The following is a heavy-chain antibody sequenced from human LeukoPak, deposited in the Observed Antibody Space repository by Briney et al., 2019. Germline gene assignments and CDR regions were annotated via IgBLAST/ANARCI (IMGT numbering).Heavy chain of an antibody. D-gene: IGHD6-19*01. J-gene: IGHJ5*02. CDR1: GYTFTGYG. CDR3: ATLKGSGWYYNWFDP. V-gene: IGHV1-18*01. CDR2: ISAYNGNT. Sequence: ASVKVSCKASGYTFTGYGISWVRQAPGQGLEWMGWISAYNGNTNYAQKLQGRVTMTTDTSTSTAYMELRSLRSDDTAVYYCATLKGSGWYYNWFDPWGQGTLVTVSS.